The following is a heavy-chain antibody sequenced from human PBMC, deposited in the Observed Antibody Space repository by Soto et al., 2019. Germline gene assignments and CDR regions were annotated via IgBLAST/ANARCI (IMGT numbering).Heavy chain of an antibody. V-gene: IGHV3-30-3*01. CDR1: GFTFSSYA. J-gene: IGHJ6*02. CDR3: TRHHADFDYFNYGMDV. CDR2: ISYDGSNK. Sequence: GGSLRLSCAASGFTFSSYAMHWVRQAPGKGLEWVAVISYDGSNKYYADSVKGRFTISRDNSKNTLYLQMNSLRAEDTAVYYCTRHHADFDYFNYGMDVWGQGTTVTVSS.